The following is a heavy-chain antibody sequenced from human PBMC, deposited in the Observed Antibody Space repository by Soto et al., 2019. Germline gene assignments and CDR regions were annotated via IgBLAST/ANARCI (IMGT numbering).Heavy chain of an antibody. Sequence: GGSLRLSCSASGFTFSSYAMHWVRQAPGKGLEYVSAISSNGGSTYYADSVKGRFTISRDNSKNRLYIQMSSLRAEDTSVYYCGKDRNARPCDAFDIWGQGTMVTVSS. CDR2: ISSNGGST. J-gene: IGHJ3*02. CDR1: GFTFSSYA. CDR3: GKDRNARPCDAFDI. V-gene: IGHV3-64*05.